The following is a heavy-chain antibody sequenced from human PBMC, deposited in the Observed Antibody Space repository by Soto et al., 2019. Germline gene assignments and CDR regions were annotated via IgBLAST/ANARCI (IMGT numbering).Heavy chain of an antibody. Sequence: EVQLVESGGGLVKPGGSLRLSCAASGFTFSSYSMNWVRQAPGKGLEWVSSISSSSSNIYYADSVKGRFTISRDNAKKSLYLQMNSLRAEDMAVYYCARDPERVRGCYYYYYGLDVWGQGTMVTVSS. V-gene: IGHV3-21*01. D-gene: IGHD6-19*01. J-gene: IGHJ6*02. CDR3: ARDPERVRGCYYYYYGLDV. CDR1: GFTFSSYS. CDR2: ISSSSSNI.